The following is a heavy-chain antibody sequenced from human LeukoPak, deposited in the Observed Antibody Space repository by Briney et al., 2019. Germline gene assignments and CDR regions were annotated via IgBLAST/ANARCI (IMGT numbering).Heavy chain of an antibody. CDR1: GFTFDDYA. CDR3: AKDGYYYGSGSYFQTRYYYYGMDV. D-gene: IGHD3-10*01. J-gene: IGHJ6*04. V-gene: IGHV3-43D*04. CDR2: ISWDGGST. Sequence: PGGSLRLSCAASGFTFDDYAMHWVRQAPGKGLEWVSLISWDGGSTYYADSVKGRFTISRDNSKNSLYLQMNSLRAEDTALYYCAKDGYYYGSGSYFQTRYYYYGMDVWGKGTTVTVSS.